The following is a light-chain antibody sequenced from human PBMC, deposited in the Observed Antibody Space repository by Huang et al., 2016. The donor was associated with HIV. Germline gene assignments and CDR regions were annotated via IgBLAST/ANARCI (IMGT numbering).Light chain of an antibody. J-gene: IGKJ2*01. CDR3: QQSFNARYT. CDR2: AAS. V-gene: IGKV1-39*01. CDR1: HNISSY. Sequence: DIQMTQSPSSLSASVGDRVTITCRASHNISSYLNWYHQKPGKAPKRLIYAASSLQSGVPSRFSGSGSGTDFTLAIGSLQPEDFATYYCQQSFNARYTFGQGTKLAIK.